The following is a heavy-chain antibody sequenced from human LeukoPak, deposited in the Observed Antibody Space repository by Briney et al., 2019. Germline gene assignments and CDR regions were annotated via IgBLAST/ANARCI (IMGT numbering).Heavy chain of an antibody. CDR1: GGSISSYY. D-gene: IGHD3-9*01. V-gene: IGHV4-59*01. Sequence: KPSETLSLTRTVSGGSISSYYWSWIWQPPGKGLEWIGYIYYSGSTNYNPSLKSRVTISVDTSKNQFSLKLSSVTAADTAVYYCARGLRYFDWLLDTWGHGNLGTVSS. J-gene: IGHJ5*01. CDR3: ARGLRYFDWLLDT. CDR2: IYYSGST.